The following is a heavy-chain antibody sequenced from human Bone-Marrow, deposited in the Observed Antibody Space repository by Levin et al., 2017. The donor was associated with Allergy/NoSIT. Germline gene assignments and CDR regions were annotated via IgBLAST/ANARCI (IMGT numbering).Heavy chain of an antibody. D-gene: IGHD4-23*01. CDR3: ARASYGGKNSQYYYGTDV. CDR1: GDSITRGGSY. V-gene: IGHV4-31*03. CDR2: ISHSGTT. Sequence: SETLSLTCTVFGDSITRGGSYWSWVRQHREKGLEWIGYISHSGTTYYNPSLQSRVLISIDTSKSQFSLQVSSVAAADTAMYYCARASYGGKNSQYYYGTDVWGQGTTVPVSS. J-gene: IGHJ6*02.